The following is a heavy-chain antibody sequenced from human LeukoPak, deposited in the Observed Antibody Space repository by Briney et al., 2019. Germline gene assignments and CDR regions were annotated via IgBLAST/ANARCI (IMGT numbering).Heavy chain of an antibody. CDR1: GGTFSSYA. CDR3: ARSPLIQYDFWSGYDPPDYYYYYMDV. CDR2: IIPIFGTA. Sequence: SVKASCKASGGTFSSYAISWVRQAPGQGLEWMGGIIPIFGTANYAQKFQGRVTITADESTSTAYMELSSLRSEDTAVYYCARSPLIQYDFWSGYDPPDYYYYYMDVWGKGTTVTVSS. J-gene: IGHJ6*03. V-gene: IGHV1-69*13. D-gene: IGHD3-3*01.